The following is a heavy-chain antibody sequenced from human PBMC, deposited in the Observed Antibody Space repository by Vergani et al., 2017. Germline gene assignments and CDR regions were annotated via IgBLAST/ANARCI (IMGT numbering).Heavy chain of an antibody. Sequence: EVQLVESGGGLVQPGGSLRLSCAASGFTFSSYSMNWVRQAPGKGLEWVSYISSSSSTIYYADSVKGRFTISRDNAKNSLYLQMNSLRDEDTAVYYCARDLGRWYSGSQEGFDPWGQGTLVTVSS. CDR3: ARDLGRWYSGSQEGFDP. CDR2: ISSSSSTI. J-gene: IGHJ5*02. D-gene: IGHD1-26*01. V-gene: IGHV3-48*02. CDR1: GFTFSSYS.